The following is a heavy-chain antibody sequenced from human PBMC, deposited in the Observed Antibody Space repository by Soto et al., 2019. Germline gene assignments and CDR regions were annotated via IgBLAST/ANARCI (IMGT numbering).Heavy chain of an antibody. Sequence: QVQLLQSGAEVKKPGASVKVSCKASGYTFTSYGSIWVRQAPVQGLELIGWISAYNGNTNYAQKLQDRLTMTTDTSTITAYMELTSLRSDDTAVYYCARVVTNYGDYREFDYWGQGTLVTVSS. CDR3: ARVVTNYGDYREFDY. D-gene: IGHD4-17*01. CDR1: GYTFTSYG. V-gene: IGHV1-18*01. J-gene: IGHJ4*02. CDR2: ISAYNGNT.